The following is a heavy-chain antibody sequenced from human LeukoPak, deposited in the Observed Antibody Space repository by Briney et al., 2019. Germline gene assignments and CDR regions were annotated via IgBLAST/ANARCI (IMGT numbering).Heavy chain of an antibody. V-gene: IGHV1-2*02. CDR1: GFTFRSYA. CDR3: ARADRLDGAPYLIGP. D-gene: IGHD2-21*01. CDR2: INPNSGVI. J-gene: IGHJ5*02. Sequence: GRSLRLSCEASGFTFRSYAMHWVRQAPGQGLEWMGWINPNSGVISSAQKFQGRVTMTRDTSITTVYMEVRWLTSDDTAIYYCARADRLDGAPYLIGPWGQGTLVTVSS.